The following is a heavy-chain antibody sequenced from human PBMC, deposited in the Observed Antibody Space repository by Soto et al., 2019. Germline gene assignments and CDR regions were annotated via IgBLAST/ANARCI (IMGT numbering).Heavy chain of an antibody. Sequence: PWETLSLTCTVSSGSISSGGYYWSWIRQHPGKGLEWIGYIYYSGSTYYNPSLKSRVTISVDTSKNQFSLKLSSVTAADTAVYYCATFITMIVNPEDAFDIWGQGTVVTVSS. V-gene: IGHV4-31*03. CDR3: ATFITMIVNPEDAFDI. CDR1: SGSISSGGYY. J-gene: IGHJ3*02. CDR2: IYYSGST. D-gene: IGHD3-22*01.